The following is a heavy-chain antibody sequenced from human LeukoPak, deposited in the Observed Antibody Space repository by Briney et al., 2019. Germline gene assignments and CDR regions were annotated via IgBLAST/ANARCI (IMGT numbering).Heavy chain of an antibody. Sequence: PSETLSLTCTVSGDSISGYYWSWIRQPPGKGLEYIGYVYYSGATNSNPSLKSRDTISLDTSKNQFSLKLNSVTAADTAVYYCAKYGNYLVDWGQGTLVTVSS. CDR2: VYYSGAT. J-gene: IGHJ4*02. CDR3: AKYGNYLVD. V-gene: IGHV4-59*01. D-gene: IGHD2/OR15-2a*01. CDR1: GDSISGYY.